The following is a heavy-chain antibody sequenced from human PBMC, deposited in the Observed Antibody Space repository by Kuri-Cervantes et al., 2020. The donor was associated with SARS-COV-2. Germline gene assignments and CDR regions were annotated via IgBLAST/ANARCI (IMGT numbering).Heavy chain of an antibody. Sequence: LSLTCAASGFTFSSYSMNWVRQAPGKGLEWVSYISSSSSTIYYADSVKGRFTISRDNAKNSLYLQMNSLRSEDTAVYYCATGSPLVLTNWFDPWGQGTLVTVSS. D-gene: IGHD2-8*01. CDR3: ATGSPLVLTNWFDP. J-gene: IGHJ5*02. CDR2: ISSSSSTI. V-gene: IGHV3-48*01. CDR1: GFTFSSYS.